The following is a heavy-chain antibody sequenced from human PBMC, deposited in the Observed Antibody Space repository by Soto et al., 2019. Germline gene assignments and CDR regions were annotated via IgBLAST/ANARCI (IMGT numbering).Heavy chain of an antibody. Sequence: ASVKVSCKASGYTFTSYAMHWVRQAPGQRLEWMGWINAGNGNTKYSQKFQGRVTITRDTSASTAYMELSSLRSEDTAVYYCARDLEGGKVLRFLEWPSAFDYWGQGTLVTVSS. CDR2: INAGNGNT. CDR1: GYTFTSYA. CDR3: ARDLEGGKVLRFLEWPSAFDY. J-gene: IGHJ4*02. D-gene: IGHD3-3*01. V-gene: IGHV1-3*01.